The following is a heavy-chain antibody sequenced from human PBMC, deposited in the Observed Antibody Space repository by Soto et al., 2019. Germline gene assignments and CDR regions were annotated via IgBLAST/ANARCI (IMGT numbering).Heavy chain of an antibody. CDR1: GGSISSGGYY. V-gene: IGHV4-31*03. Sequence: NPSETLSVTCTVSGGSISSGGYYWSWIRQHPGKGLEWIGYIYYSGSTYYNPSLKSRVTISVDTSKNQFSLKLSSVTAADTAVYYCARGGGRDYLRIPYNWFDPWGQGTLVTVSS. D-gene: IGHD3-16*01. CDR3: ARGGGRDYLRIPYNWFDP. CDR2: IYYSGST. J-gene: IGHJ5*02.